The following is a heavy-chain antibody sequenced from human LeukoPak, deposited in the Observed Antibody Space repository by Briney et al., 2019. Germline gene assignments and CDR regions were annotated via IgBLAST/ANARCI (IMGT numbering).Heavy chain of an antibody. J-gene: IGHJ3*02. Sequence: GGSLRLSCAASGFTLSSYAMHWVRQAPGKGLEWVSGISWNSGSIGYADSVKGRFTISRDNAKNSLYLQMNSLRAEDTALYYCAKVRGSGSPGAFDIWGQGTMVTVSS. CDR2: ISWNSGSI. D-gene: IGHD3-10*01. V-gene: IGHV3-9*01. CDR1: GFTLSSYA. CDR3: AKVRGSGSPGAFDI.